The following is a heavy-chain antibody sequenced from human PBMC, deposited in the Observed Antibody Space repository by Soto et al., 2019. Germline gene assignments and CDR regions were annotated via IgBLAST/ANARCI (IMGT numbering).Heavy chain of an antibody. V-gene: IGHV3-30-3*01. D-gene: IGHD3-9*01. Sequence: QVQLVESGGGVVQPGRSLRLSCAASGFTFSSYAMHWVRQAPGKGLEWVAVISYDGSNKYYADSVKGRFTISRDNSKNTLYLQMNSLRAEDTAVYYCARPENRDWLLSSRGVGYAFDIWGQGTMVTVSS. CDR3: ARPENRDWLLSSRGVGYAFDI. CDR1: GFTFSSYA. J-gene: IGHJ3*02. CDR2: ISYDGSNK.